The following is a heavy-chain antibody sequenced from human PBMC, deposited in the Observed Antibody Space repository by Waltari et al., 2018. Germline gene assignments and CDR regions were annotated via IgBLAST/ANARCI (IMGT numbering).Heavy chain of an antibody. CDR1: GFTFHNYG. CDR2: RSDDGSNI. V-gene: IGHV3-30*18. Sequence: QVQLVESGGGVVQPGRSLRLTCTASGFTFHNYGLHWVRQAPGKGLGWVAVRSDDGSNIYYGDSVKDRFTISRDNSENTMYLQMDSLGPEDTAVYYCAKAQDILASKVDNWGQGTLVTVSS. D-gene: IGHD5-12*01. J-gene: IGHJ4*02. CDR3: AKAQDILASKVDN.